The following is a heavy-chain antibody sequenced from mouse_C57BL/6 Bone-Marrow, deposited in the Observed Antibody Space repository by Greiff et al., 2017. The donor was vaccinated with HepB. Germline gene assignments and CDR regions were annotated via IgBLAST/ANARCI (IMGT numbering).Heavy chain of an antibody. CDR2: INPNNGGT. V-gene: IGHV1-26*01. J-gene: IGHJ3*01. CDR1: GYTFTDYY. Sequence: LVEPGASVKISCKASGYTFTDYYMNWVKQSHGKSLEWIGDINPNNGGTSYNQKFKGKATLTVDKSSSTTYMELRSLTSEDSAVYYCARRGAYWGQGTLVTVSA. CDR3: ARRGAY.